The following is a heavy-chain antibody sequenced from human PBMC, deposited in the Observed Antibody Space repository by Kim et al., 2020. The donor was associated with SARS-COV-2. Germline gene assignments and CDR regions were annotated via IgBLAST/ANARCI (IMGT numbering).Heavy chain of an antibody. CDR3: ARGTFQQAFFEF. Sequence: SETLSLTCSVSGYSIGSGYYWAWIRQTPEKRLEWIGSIFYSGTPYYNPSLTSRVTIAPDAPKNQFSLKLNSVTADDTAMYFCARGTFQQAFFEFWGPGTL. J-gene: IGHJ1*01. CDR1: GYSIGSGYY. CDR2: IFYSGTP. D-gene: IGHD6-13*01. V-gene: IGHV4-38-2*02.